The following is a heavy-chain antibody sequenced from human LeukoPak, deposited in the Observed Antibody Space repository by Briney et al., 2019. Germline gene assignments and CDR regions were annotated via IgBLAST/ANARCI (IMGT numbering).Heavy chain of an antibody. D-gene: IGHD6-19*01. CDR1: GGSISSYY. Sequence: SETLSLTCTVSGGSISSYYWSWIRQPPGKGLEWIGYIHYSGSTNYNPSLKSRVTISVDTSKNQFSLKLSSVTAADTAVYYCARDPIAVAGTLHDAFDIWGQGTMVTVSS. J-gene: IGHJ3*02. V-gene: IGHV4-59*12. CDR2: IHYSGST. CDR3: ARDPIAVAGTLHDAFDI.